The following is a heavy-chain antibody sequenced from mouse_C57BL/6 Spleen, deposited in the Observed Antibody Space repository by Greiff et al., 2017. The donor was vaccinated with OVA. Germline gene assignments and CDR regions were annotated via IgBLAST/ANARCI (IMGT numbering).Heavy chain of an antibody. Sequence: QVQLQQPGAELVMPGASVKLSCKASGYTFTSYWMHWVKQRPGQGLEWIGEIDPSDSYTNYNQKFKGKSTLTVDKSSSTAYMQLSSLTSEDSAVYYCARGWLLQCFDYWGQGTTLTVSS. D-gene: IGHD2-3*01. J-gene: IGHJ2*01. CDR3: ARGWLLQCFDY. V-gene: IGHV1-69*01. CDR1: GYTFTSYW. CDR2: IDPSDSYT.